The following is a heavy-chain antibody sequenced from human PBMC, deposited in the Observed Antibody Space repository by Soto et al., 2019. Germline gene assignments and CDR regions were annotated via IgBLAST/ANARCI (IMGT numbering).Heavy chain of an antibody. CDR2: IMPVFSTP. CDR3: ARDKDRQQLGGNYYYIMDV. CDR1: GGTFRTSA. J-gene: IGHJ6*02. V-gene: IGHV1-69*12. Sequence: QVQLVQSGPEVKKPGSSVRVSCKTSGGTFRTSAISWVRQAPGQGLEWMGGIMPVFSTPDYAQKFQGRVTITAEESTSTAYMELSSLRSEDTAVYYCARDKDRQQLGGNYYYIMDVWGQGTTVTVSS. D-gene: IGHD3-3*02.